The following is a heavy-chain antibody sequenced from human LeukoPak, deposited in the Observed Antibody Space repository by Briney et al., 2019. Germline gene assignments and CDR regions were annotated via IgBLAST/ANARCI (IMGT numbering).Heavy chain of an antibody. V-gene: IGHV3-30*18. CDR3: AKDGATTWFGEAT. CDR1: GFTFSSYG. J-gene: IGHJ5*02. Sequence: GRSLRLSCAASGFTFSSYGMQWVRQAPGKELEWVALISPDGRDKYYGDSVKGRFTISRDNSKNTLYLQMNSPRAEDTAVYYCAKDGATTWFGEATWGQGTPVTVSS. CDR2: ISPDGRDK. D-gene: IGHD3-10*01.